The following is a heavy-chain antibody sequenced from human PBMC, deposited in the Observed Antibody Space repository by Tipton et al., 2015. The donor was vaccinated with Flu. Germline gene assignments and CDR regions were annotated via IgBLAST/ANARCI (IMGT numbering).Heavy chain of an antibody. CDR3: AKVIPEIVSGLDY. CDR1: GVTFSSYA. V-gene: IGHV3-23*01. J-gene: IGHJ4*02. Sequence: SLRLSCAASGVTFSSYAMSWVRQAPGKGLEWVSFLSGGGGGTKYADSVKGRFTISRDNSKNTLYLQMNSLRAEDTAIYYCAKVIPEIVSGLDYWGQGTLVTVSS. D-gene: IGHD5/OR15-5a*01. CDR2: LSGGGGGT.